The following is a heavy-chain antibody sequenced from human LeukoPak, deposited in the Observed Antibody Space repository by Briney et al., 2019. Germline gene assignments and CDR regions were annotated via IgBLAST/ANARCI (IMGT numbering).Heavy chain of an antibody. Sequence: SETLSLTCTVSAGSLSRGGYYWSWIRQHPGKGLERIGYIYYSGSTYYNPSLKSRVTISVNTSKNQSSLKLSSVTAADTAVYYCARAEGYSYGLLWFDYWGQGTLVTVSS. V-gene: IGHV4-31*03. CDR2: IYYSGST. CDR3: ARAEGYSYGLLWFDY. CDR1: AGSLSRGGYY. J-gene: IGHJ4*02. D-gene: IGHD5-18*01.